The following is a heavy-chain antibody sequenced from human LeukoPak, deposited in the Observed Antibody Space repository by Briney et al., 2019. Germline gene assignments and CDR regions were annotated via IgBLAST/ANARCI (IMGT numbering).Heavy chain of an antibody. D-gene: IGHD5-18*01. CDR3: ARVDTAMVAGGGGY. J-gene: IGHJ4*02. CDR2: INPNSGGT. Sequence: GSVKVSCKASGYTFTSYGISWVRQAPGQGLEWMGWINPNSGGTKYAQKFKGRVTMTRDTSISTAYMELSRLRSDDTAVYYCARVDTAMVAGGGGYWGQGTLVTVSS. CDR1: GYTFTSYG. V-gene: IGHV1-2*02.